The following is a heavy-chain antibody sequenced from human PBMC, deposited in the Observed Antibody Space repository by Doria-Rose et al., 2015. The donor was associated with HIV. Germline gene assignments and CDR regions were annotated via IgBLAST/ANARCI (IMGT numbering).Heavy chain of an antibody. CDR2: IFTADER. CDR3: ARIKSSRWYHKYYFDF. D-gene: IGHD6-13*01. J-gene: IGHJ4*02. CDR1: GVSLSSPGMG. Sequence: QVTLKESGPVLVKPTETHTLTCTVSGVSLSSPGMGVSWIRQPPGKALEWLANIFTADERSYKTSLKSRFTIARGTSKSQVVLTMTDMDPVDTATYYCARIKSSRWYHKYYFDFWGQGTLVIVSA. V-gene: IGHV2-26*01.